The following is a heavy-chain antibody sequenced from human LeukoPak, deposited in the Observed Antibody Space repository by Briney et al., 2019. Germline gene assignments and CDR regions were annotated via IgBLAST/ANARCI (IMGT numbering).Heavy chain of an antibody. CDR3: ARHNLYHYDSSGYYYGHYFDY. CDR1: GGSISSYY. Sequence: KPSETLSLTCTVSGGSISSYYWSWIRQPPGKGLEWIRYIYYSGSTNYNPSLKSRVTISVDTSKNQFSLKLSSVTAADTAVYYCARHNLYHYDSSGYYYGHYFDYWGQGTLVTVSS. CDR2: IYYSGST. J-gene: IGHJ4*02. V-gene: IGHV4-59*08. D-gene: IGHD3-22*01.